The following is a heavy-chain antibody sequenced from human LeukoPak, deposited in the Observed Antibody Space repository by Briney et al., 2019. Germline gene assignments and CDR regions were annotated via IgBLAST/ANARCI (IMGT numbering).Heavy chain of an antibody. Sequence: SETLSLTCAVYGGSFSGYYWSWIRQPPGKGLEWIGEINHSGSTNYNPSPKSRVTISVDTSKNQFSLKLSSVTAADTAVYYCARAPELEPSSYFDYWGQGTLVTVSS. CDR1: GGSFSGYY. V-gene: IGHV4-34*01. D-gene: IGHD1-1*01. CDR3: ARAPELEPSSYFDY. CDR2: INHSGST. J-gene: IGHJ4*02.